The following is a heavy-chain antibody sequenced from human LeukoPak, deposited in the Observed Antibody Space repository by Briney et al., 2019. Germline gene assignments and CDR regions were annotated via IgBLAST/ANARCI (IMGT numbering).Heavy chain of an antibody. CDR3: ARVVTDWAIHN. D-gene: IGHD3-9*01. CDR2: IYYSGST. J-gene: IGHJ4*02. CDR1: GGSINSGDYY. Sequence: SQTLSLTCTVSGGSINSGDYYWSWIRQPPGKGLEWIGFIYYSGSTYNNPSLKSRVTISVDTSKNQFSLRLSSVTAADTGMYYCARVVTDWAIHNWGQGALVTVSS. V-gene: IGHV4-30-4*01.